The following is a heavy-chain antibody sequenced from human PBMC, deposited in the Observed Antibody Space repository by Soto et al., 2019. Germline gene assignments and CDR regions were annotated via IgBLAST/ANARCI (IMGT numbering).Heavy chain of an antibody. V-gene: IGHV3-9*01. CDR3: AKDLVFGIAVAGPDY. J-gene: IGHJ4*02. CDR1: GFTFDDYA. CDR2: ISWNSGSI. Sequence: GGSLRLFCAASGFTFDDYAMHWVRQAPGKGLEWVSGISWNSGSIGYADSVKGRFTISRDNAKNSLYLQMNSLRAEDTALYYCAKDLVFGIAVAGPDYWGQGTLVTVSS. D-gene: IGHD6-19*01.